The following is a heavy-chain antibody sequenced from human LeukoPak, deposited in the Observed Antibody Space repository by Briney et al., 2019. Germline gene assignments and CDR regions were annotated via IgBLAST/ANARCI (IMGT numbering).Heavy chain of an antibody. CDR3: ARVIAVAGPYYYGMDV. CDR1: GYTFTGYY. J-gene: IGHJ6*02. Sequence: ASVKVSCKASGYTFTGYYMHWVRQAPGQGLEWMGWINPNSGGTNYAQKLQGRVTMTRDTSISTAYMELSRLRSDDTAVYYCARVIAVAGPYYYGMDVWGQGTTVTVSS. CDR2: INPNSGGT. V-gene: IGHV1-2*02. D-gene: IGHD6-19*01.